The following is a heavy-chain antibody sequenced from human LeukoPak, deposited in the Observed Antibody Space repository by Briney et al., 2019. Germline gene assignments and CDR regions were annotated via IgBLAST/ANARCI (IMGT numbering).Heavy chain of an antibody. CDR3: ARVATMIGAFDI. J-gene: IGHJ3*02. CDR2: IFYTGNA. D-gene: IGHD3-22*01. CDR1: GGSISGYH. Sequence: SETLSLTCTVTGGSISGYHWNWIRQSPGKGLEWIANIFYTGNADYNPSLKSRVTISVDMSKNEISLLLSSVTAADTAVYYCARVATMIGAFDIWGQGTMVTVSS. V-gene: IGHV4-59*08.